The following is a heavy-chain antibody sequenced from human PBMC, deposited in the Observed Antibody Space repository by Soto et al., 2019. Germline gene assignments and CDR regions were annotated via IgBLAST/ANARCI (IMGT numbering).Heavy chain of an antibody. J-gene: IGHJ4*02. CDR1: GGSIRSSGYY. CDR2: IFHSGST. Sequence: QLQLQESGPGLLKPSETLSLTCTVSGGSIRSSGYYWGWIRRPPGMGLEWIGSIFHSGSTLYTQSLNGRVTISVDTSKNQFSLKMTSVTAADTAVYYCARHATYCSSNSCYEFDFWGQGSLVTVSS. V-gene: IGHV4-39*01. D-gene: IGHD2-2*01. CDR3: ARHATYCSSNSCYEFDF.